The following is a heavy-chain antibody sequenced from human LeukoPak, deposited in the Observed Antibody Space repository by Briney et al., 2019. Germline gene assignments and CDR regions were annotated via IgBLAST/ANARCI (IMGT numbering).Heavy chain of an antibody. CDR1: GFTFSNYW. Sequence: PGGSLRLSCAASGFTFSNYWMSWLRQAPGKGLEWVANIKHDGSDKYYVDSVKGRFTISRDNAKNSLYLQMNSLRDADTAVYYCARGSVQLWSHAGADWGQGTLVTVSS. CDR2: IKHDGSDK. V-gene: IGHV3-7*01. CDR3: ARGSVQLWSHAGAD. D-gene: IGHD5-18*01. J-gene: IGHJ4*02.